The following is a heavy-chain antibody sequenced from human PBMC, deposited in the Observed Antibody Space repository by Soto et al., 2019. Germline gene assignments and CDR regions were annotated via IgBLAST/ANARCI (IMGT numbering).Heavy chain of an antibody. Sequence: QVQLVQSGAEVKKPGSSVKVSCKASGDTFTKYTISWVRQAPGQGLEWMGGIIPIFGATNYVQKFRGRVTITADESTSTAYMELSSLTSNDTAVYFCARDGDGNSMAYWGQGTLVTVSS. V-gene: IGHV1-69*01. D-gene: IGHD4-4*01. J-gene: IGHJ4*02. CDR1: GDTFTKYT. CDR3: ARDGDGNSMAY. CDR2: IIPIFGAT.